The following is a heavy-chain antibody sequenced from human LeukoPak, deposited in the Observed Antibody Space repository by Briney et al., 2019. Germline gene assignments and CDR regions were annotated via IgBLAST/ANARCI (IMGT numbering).Heavy chain of an antibody. V-gene: IGHV1-69*06. CDR2: IIPIFGTA. CDR1: GGTFPTYA. CDR3: AREVFEAAAVGTGPLRVGP. Sequence: SVKVSSKAPGGTFPTYAITGAGHAPGQGLEWMGRIIPIFGTANYAQKFQGRVTITADKSTSTAYMELSSLVSGDTAVYYCAREVFEAAAVGTGPLRVGPRGTGTMVTVSS. J-gene: IGHJ5*02. D-gene: IGHD6-13*01.